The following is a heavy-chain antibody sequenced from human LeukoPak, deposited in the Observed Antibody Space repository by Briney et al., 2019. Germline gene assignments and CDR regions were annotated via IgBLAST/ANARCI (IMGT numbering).Heavy chain of an antibody. CDR2: IKQDGSEK. V-gene: IGHV3-7*01. CDR3: ARLRKGYCTNGVCYYTFFDY. D-gene: IGHD2-8*01. J-gene: IGHJ4*02. Sequence: GSLRLSCAASGFTFSSYWMSWVRQAPGKGLGWVANIKQDGSEKYYVDSVKGRFTISRDNAKKSLYLQMNSLRDEDTGVYYCARLRKGYCTNGVCYYTFFDYWGQGNLGTVSS. CDR1: GFTFSSYW.